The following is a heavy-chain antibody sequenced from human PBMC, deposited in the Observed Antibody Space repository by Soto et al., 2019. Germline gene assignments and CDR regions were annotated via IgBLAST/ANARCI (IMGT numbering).Heavy chain of an antibody. V-gene: IGHV3-21*01. CDR1: GFTFSTYI. CDR3: ARGRGYSYGFFDY. D-gene: IGHD5-18*01. J-gene: IGHJ4*02. Sequence: GGSLRLSCAASGFTFSTYIMSWVRQAPGKGLEWVSSVDNNNNYIYYADSLEGRFTMSSDNAKNSLDLQMNSLRAEDTAVYYCARGRGYSYGFFDYWGQGTLVTVSS. CDR2: VDNNNNYI.